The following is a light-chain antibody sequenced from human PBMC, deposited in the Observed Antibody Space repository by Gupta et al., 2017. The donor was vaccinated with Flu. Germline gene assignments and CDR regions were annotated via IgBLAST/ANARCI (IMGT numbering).Light chain of an antibody. CDR1: QSILYSSNNKNY. V-gene: IGKV4-1*01. CDR2: WAS. J-gene: IGKJ4*01. CDR3: QQYYSTPLT. Sequence: SLGERATINCKSSQSILYSSNNKNYLAWYQQKPGQPPKLLIYWASTRDSGVPDRFSGSGSGTDFTLTISNLQAEDVAVYYCQQYYSTPLTFGGGTKVEIK.